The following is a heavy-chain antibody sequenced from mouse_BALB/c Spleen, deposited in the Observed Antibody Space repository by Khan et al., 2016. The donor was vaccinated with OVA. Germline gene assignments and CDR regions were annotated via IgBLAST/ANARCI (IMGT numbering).Heavy chain of an antibody. CDR2: IWSAGST. J-gene: IGHJ3*01. V-gene: IGHV2-2*01. D-gene: IGHD2-4*01. CDR3: ARRGYDDGRGALFAY. Sequence: QVRLQQSGPGLVQPSQSLSITCTVSGFSLTNYSVHWVRQSPGKGLEWLGVIWSAGSTDYNAAFISRLTIRKDNSRCQVFFKMNRLQPHDTAIYYCARRGYDDGRGALFAYWGQGTLVTVSA. CDR1: GFSLTNYS.